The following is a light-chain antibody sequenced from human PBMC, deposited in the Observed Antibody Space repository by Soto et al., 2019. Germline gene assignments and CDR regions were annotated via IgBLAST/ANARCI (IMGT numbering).Light chain of an antibody. CDR1: QSISTW. Sequence: DIQMTQSPSTLPASVGDRVTITCRANQSISTWLAWYQQKPGKAPNLLIYKASRLETGVLSRFSGSGSGTEFTLTISSLQPDDFATYYCQQYNSYSFGQGTKVDIK. V-gene: IGKV1-5*03. CDR3: QQYNSYS. J-gene: IGKJ1*01. CDR2: KAS.